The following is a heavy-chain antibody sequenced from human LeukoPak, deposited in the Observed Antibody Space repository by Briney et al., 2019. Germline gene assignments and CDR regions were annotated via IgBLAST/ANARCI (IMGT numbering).Heavy chain of an antibody. Sequence: TSETLSLTCTVSGGSISSYYWSWVRQPPGKGLEWIGYIYYSGSTNYNPSLKSRVTMSVDTSKNQFSLKLSSVTAADTAVYYCVRGGIVGTTARIPLFDYWGQGTLVTVSS. CDR1: GGSISSYY. D-gene: IGHD1-26*01. J-gene: IGHJ4*02. CDR2: IYYSGST. CDR3: VRGGIVGTTARIPLFDY. V-gene: IGHV4-59*01.